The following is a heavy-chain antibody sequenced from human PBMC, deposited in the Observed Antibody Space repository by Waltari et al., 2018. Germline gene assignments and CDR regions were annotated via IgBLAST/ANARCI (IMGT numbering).Heavy chain of an antibody. CDR3: ARMGSTSRHSSRDIMDV. J-gene: IGHJ6*02. D-gene: IGHD2-2*01. Sequence: QVQLQESGPGLVKPSETLSLTCTVSDGSINNYYWSWIRQPAGKGLEWIGRNYSSWTTDYNPSLTIRVTMLVDTSKNQFSLTLSSVTSADTAVYYCARMGSTSRHSSRDIMDVWGQGASVTVS. CDR2: NYSSWTT. CDR1: DGSINNYY. V-gene: IGHV4-4*07.